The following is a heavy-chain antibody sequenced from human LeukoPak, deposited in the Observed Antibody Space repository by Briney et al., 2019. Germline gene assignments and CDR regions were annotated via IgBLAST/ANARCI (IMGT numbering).Heavy chain of an antibody. V-gene: IGHV5-51*01. J-gene: IGHJ4*02. CDR1: GYSFSSYW. D-gene: IGHD5-18*01. CDR3: ARHTVDAAVANFDY. Sequence: GESLKISCKGSGYSFSSYWIGWVRQMPGKGLEWMGIIYPGDSHTRYSPSFQGQVTISADKSISTAYLQWSSLKVSDTAMYYCARHTVDAAVANFDYWGQGTLVTVSS. CDR2: IYPGDSHT.